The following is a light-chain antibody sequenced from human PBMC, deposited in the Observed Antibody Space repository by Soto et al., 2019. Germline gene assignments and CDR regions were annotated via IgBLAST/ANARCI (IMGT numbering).Light chain of an antibody. CDR3: SSYTTSSTGV. V-gene: IGLV2-14*01. J-gene: IGLJ3*02. CDR1: SSDVGGYNF. Sequence: QSALTQPASVSGSPGQSITISCTGTSSDVGGYNFVSWYQQNPGKAPKLLIYEVSNRPSGVSSRFSGSKSGNTASLTISGLQAEDEADYYCSSYTTSSTGVFGGGTKLTVL. CDR2: EVS.